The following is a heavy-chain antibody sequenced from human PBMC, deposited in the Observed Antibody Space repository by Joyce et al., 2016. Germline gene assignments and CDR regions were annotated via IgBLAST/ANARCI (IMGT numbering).Heavy chain of an antibody. Sequence: QITLKESGPTLVKPTQTLTLTCAFSGFSLSTRGVGVGWIRQPPGKALECLALIYWDDDKRYSPSRKSRLTITKDTSRNQVVLTMTNMDPVDTATYYCAHRPNSGYDPSAFDFWGQGTLVTVSS. D-gene: IGHD5-12*01. CDR1: GFSLSTRGVG. J-gene: IGHJ4*02. V-gene: IGHV2-5*02. CDR3: AHRPNSGYDPSAFDF. CDR2: IYWDDDK.